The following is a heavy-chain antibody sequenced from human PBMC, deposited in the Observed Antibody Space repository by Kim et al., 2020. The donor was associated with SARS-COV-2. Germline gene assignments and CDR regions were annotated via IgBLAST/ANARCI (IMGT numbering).Heavy chain of an antibody. Sequence: GGSLRLSCAASGFTFSNAWMSWVRQAPGKGLEWVGRIKSKTDGGTTDYAAPVKGRFTISRDDSKNTLYLQMNSLKTEDTAVYYCTGELVYYYGMDVWGQGTTVTVSS. V-gene: IGHV3-15*01. CDR3: TGELVYYYGMDV. CDR2: IKSKTDGGTT. CDR1: GFTFSNAW. J-gene: IGHJ6*02. D-gene: IGHD3-10*01.